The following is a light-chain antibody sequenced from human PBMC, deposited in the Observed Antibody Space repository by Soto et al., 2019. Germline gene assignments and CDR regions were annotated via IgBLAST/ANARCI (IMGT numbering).Light chain of an antibody. Sequence: DIQMTQSPSSLSASVGDRVTITCRASQNITTDLSWYQQTPGKAPKLLIYTASTLESGVPSRFSGSGSGTDFTLTISSLQPEDFATYYCQQSYTNPLTFGGGTKVEI. J-gene: IGKJ4*01. CDR1: QNITTD. CDR2: TAS. V-gene: IGKV1-39*01. CDR3: QQSYTNPLT.